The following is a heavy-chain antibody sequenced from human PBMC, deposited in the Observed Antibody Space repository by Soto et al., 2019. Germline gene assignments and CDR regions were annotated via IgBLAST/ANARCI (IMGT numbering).Heavy chain of an antibody. CDR3: AHELSGYYYVMDV. D-gene: IGHD3-10*02. V-gene: IGHV2-5*01. CDR2: IYWNGNE. CDR1: GFSFTASGVG. Sequence: QITLRESGPTLVKPTQTLTVTCSFSGFSFTASGVGVGWFRQPPGQALQWLALIYWNGNERYSPSLNKRLTVTKDTSKNQVVLTMTNVDPVDTATYFCAHELSGYYYVMDVWGPGTKVTVSS. J-gene: IGHJ6*02.